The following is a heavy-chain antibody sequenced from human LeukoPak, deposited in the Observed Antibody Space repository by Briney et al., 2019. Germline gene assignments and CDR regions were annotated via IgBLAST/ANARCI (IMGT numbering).Heavy chain of an antibody. J-gene: IGHJ4*02. D-gene: IGHD3-3*01. CDR2: ITSSSIHT. CDR1: GFTFITYN. CDR3: ATNYDFWSGYYFDY. V-gene: IGHV3-21*01. Sequence: GGSLRLSCAASGFTFITYNMNWVRQAPGKGLEWVSSITSSSIHTFYADSVRGRFTISRDNAKNSLYLQMNSLRAEDTGVYYCATNYDFWSGYYFDYWGQGTLVTVSS.